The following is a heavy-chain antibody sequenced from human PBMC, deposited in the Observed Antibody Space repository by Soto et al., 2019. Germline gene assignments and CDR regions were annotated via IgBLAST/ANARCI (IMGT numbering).Heavy chain of an antibody. CDR1: GVSISSGDFY. Sequence: PSETLSRTCTVSGVSISSGDFYWSWIRQPPGKGLEWIGSINYSGSTYYNPSLKSRVTISGDTSKTQFSLKLSSVTAADTAVYYCDRQAAYINFDYWGQGTLVTVSS. V-gene: IGHV4-30-4*01. CDR3: DRQAAYINFDY. J-gene: IGHJ4*02. CDR2: INYSGST. D-gene: IGHD2-15*01.